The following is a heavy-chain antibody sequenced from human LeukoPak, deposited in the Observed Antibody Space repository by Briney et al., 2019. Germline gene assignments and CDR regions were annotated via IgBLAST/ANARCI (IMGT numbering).Heavy chain of an antibody. CDR1: GGSFSPAH. Sequence: SETLSLTCTFSGGSFSPAHWSWIRQSPGKGLEWIGFIFHNGTTNYNPSLKGRLTISIDTSKNQFSLILKSVTAADTALYYCVRNYHFWTGYHFWFDPWGQGTLVIVSS. V-gene: IGHV4-59*08. CDR2: IFHNGTT. CDR3: VRNYHFWTGYHFWFDP. J-gene: IGHJ5*02. D-gene: IGHD3-3*01.